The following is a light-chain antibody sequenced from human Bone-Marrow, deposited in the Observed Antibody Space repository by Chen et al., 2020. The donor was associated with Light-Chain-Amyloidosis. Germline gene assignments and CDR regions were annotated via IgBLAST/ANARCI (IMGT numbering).Light chain of an antibody. CDR1: SSDVGGDNH. CDR2: EVT. V-gene: IGLV2-14*01. Sequence: QSALTQPASVSGSPGQSITISCTGTSSDVGGDNHVSWYQQHPDKAPKLMIYEVTNRPSWVPNRFSCSKSDNTASLTISGLQTEHEADYFCSSYTITNTLVFGSGTRVTVL. CDR3: SSYTITNTLV. J-gene: IGLJ1*01.